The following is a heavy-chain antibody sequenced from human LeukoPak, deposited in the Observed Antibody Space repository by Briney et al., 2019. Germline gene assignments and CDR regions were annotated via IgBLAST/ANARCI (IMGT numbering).Heavy chain of an antibody. CDR1: GGSISSYY. Sequence: PSETLSLTCTVSGGSISSYYWSWIRQPAGKGLEWIGRIYTSGSTNYNPSFKSRVTMSVDTSKNQFSLKLSSVTAADTAVYYCARLVPAAMVPANWFDPWGQGTLVTVSS. CDR3: ARLVPAAMVPANWFDP. CDR2: IYTSGST. D-gene: IGHD2-2*01. V-gene: IGHV4-4*07. J-gene: IGHJ5*02.